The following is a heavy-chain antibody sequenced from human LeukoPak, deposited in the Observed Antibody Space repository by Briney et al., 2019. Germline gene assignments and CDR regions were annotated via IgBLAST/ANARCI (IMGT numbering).Heavy chain of an antibody. Sequence: PSETLSLTCAVSGGSISSSNWWSWVRQPPGKGLEWIGEIYHSGSTNYNPSLKSRVTISVDKSKNQFSLKLSSVTAADTAVYYCARRITMVRGAPYYFDYWGQGTLVTVSS. V-gene: IGHV4-4*02. D-gene: IGHD3-10*01. CDR1: GGSISSSNW. CDR2: IYHSGST. J-gene: IGHJ4*02. CDR3: ARRITMVRGAPYYFDY.